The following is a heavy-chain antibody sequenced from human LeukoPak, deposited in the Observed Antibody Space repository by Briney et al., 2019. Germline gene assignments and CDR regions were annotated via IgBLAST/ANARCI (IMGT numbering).Heavy chain of an antibody. D-gene: IGHD2-8*01. CDR1: GYTFTGYY. Sequence: ASVKVSCKASGYTFTGYYMHWVRQAPGRGLEWMGWINPNSGGTNYAQKFQGRVTMTRDTSISTAYMELSRLRSDDTAVYYCARDQGNYCTNGVCYITGAFDIWGQGTMVTVSS. V-gene: IGHV1-2*02. J-gene: IGHJ3*02. CDR3: ARDQGNYCTNGVCYITGAFDI. CDR2: INPNSGGT.